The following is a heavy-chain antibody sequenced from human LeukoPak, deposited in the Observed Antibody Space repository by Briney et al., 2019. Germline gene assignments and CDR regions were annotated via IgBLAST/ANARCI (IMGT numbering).Heavy chain of an antibody. Sequence: GGSLRLSCAASGFTFDDYGMSWVRQAPGKGLEWVSGINWNGGSTGYADSVKGRFTISRGNAKNSLYLQMNSLRAEDTALYYCARGGYSNYVDYFDYWGQGTLVTVSS. CDR1: GFTFDDYG. V-gene: IGHV3-20*04. D-gene: IGHD4-11*01. CDR2: INWNGGST. J-gene: IGHJ4*02. CDR3: ARGGYSNYVDYFDY.